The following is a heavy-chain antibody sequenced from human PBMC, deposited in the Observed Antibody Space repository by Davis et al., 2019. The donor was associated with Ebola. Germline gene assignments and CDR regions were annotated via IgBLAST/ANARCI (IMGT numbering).Heavy chain of an antibody. V-gene: IGHV3-23*01. D-gene: IGHD3-22*01. J-gene: IGHJ4*02. CDR3: AKSPTYFPYDIDY. CDR1: GFTFRNYG. CDR2: ISGGGVTA. Sequence: GGSLRLSCAASGFTFRNYGMNWVRQAPGKGLEWVSTISGGGVTADYTDSVRGRFTISRDNSKNTLFLQMNSLRAEDTAVYYCAKSPTYFPYDIDYWGQGTLVTVSS.